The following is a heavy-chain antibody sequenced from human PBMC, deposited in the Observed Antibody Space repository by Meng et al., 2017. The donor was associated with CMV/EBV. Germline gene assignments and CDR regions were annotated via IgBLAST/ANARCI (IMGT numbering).Heavy chain of an antibody. Sequence: GGSLRLSCAASGFTFSSYSMNWVRQAPGKGLEWVSSISSSSSYIYYEASVKGRFTISRDNAKNSLYLQMNSLRAEDTAVYYCARRYRSSTSCPPYYSMDVWGQGTTVTVSS. CDR2: ISSSSSYI. CDR3: ARRYRSSTSCPPYYSMDV. V-gene: IGHV3-21*01. CDR1: GFTFSSYS. J-gene: IGHJ6*02. D-gene: IGHD2-2*01.